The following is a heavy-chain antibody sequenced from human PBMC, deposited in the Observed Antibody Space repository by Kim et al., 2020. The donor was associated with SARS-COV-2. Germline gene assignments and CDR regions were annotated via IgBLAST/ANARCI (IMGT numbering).Heavy chain of an antibody. V-gene: IGHV1-69*04. J-gene: IGHJ5*02. D-gene: IGHD3-10*01. CDR3: ARETRYYYGSGSS. Sequence: YAQKFQGRVTITADKSTSTAYMELSSLRSEDTAVYYCARETRYYYGSGSSWGQGTLVTVSS.